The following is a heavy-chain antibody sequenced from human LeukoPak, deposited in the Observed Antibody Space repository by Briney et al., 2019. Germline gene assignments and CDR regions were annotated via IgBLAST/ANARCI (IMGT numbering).Heavy chain of an antibody. D-gene: IGHD3-10*01. V-gene: IGHV3-9*01. CDR1: GFTFDDYA. J-gene: IGHJ4*02. CDR2: ISWNSGSI. Sequence: HPGRSLRLSCAASGFTFDDYAMHWVRQAPGKGLEWVSGISWNSGSIGYADSVKGRFTISRDNAKNSLYLQMNSLRAEDTALYYCAKDGAMVRGGYFDYWGQGTLVTVSS. CDR3: AKDGAMVRGGYFDY.